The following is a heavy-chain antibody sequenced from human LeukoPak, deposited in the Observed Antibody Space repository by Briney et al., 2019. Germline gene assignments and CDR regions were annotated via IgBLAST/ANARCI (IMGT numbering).Heavy chain of an antibody. CDR1: GVSVSSSSYY. D-gene: IGHD6-13*01. Sequence: SETLSLTCTVSGVSVSSSSYYWDWIRQPPGKGLEWIGTIYYSGSTYYNPSLKSRVTISVDTSKNHFSLKVSSVTATDTAVYYCARQNAAGDLDYWGQGTLVTVSS. CDR2: IYYSGST. J-gene: IGHJ4*02. CDR3: ARQNAAGDLDY. V-gene: IGHV4-39*01.